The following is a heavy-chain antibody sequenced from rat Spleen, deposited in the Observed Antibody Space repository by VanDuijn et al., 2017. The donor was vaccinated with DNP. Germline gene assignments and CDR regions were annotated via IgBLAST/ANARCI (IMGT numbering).Heavy chain of an antibody. CDR2: INTDGGST. D-gene: IGHD1-11*01. J-gene: IGHJ2*01. V-gene: IGHV5S23*01. CDR3: AKGGDYGGFDY. Sequence: EVQLVESGGGLVQPGRSLKLSCAASGFTFSDYAMAWVRQAPGKGLEWVASINTDGGSTFYPDSVKGRFTISRDNAESTVYLQMNSLRSEDTASYYCAKGGDYGGFDYWGQGVMVTVSS. CDR1: GFTFSDYA.